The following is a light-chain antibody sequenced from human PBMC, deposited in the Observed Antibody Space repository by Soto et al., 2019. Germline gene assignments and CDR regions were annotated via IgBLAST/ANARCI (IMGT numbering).Light chain of an antibody. CDR3: SSYTSRSTLDYV. CDR1: SSDVGGYNY. Sequence: QSALTQPASVSGSPGQSITISCTGTSSDVGGYNYVSWYQQHPGKAPKLMIYEVSNRPSGVSNRFSGSKSGNTASLTISGLQAEDEADYYCSSYTSRSTLDYVFGSGTKGPS. J-gene: IGLJ1*01. CDR2: EVS. V-gene: IGLV2-14*01.